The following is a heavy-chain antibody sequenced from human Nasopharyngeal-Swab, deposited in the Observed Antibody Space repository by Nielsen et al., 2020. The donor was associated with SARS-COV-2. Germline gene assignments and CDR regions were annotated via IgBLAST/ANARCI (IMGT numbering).Heavy chain of an antibody. CDR3: AAHPSYDFWSGTYY. V-gene: IGHV3-11*04. J-gene: IGHJ4*02. CDR1: GFTFSYYY. D-gene: IGHD3-3*01. CDR2: ISSSGSTI. Sequence: GESLKLSCAASGFTFSYYYLSWIRQAPGKGLEWVSYISSSGSTIYYADSVKGRFTISRDNAKNSLYLQMNSLRAEDTAVYYCAAHPSYDFWSGTYYWGQGTLVTVSS.